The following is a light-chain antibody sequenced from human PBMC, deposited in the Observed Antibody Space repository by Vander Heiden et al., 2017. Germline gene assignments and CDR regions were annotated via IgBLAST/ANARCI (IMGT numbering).Light chain of an antibody. CDR3: QQDNSYPWT. V-gene: IGKV1-5*03. Sequence: DIQMTQSPSTLCASVGDRVTITCRASQSISSWLAWYQQKPGKAPKLLIYKASSLESGVPSRFSGSGSGTEFTLTISSLQPDDFATYYCQQDNSYPWTFGQGTKVEIK. CDR1: QSISSW. CDR2: KAS. J-gene: IGKJ1*01.